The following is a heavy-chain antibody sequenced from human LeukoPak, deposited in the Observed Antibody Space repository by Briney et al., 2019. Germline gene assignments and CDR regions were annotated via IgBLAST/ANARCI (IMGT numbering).Heavy chain of an antibody. CDR1: GFTFSSYG. V-gene: IGHV3-33*01. D-gene: IGHD1-26*01. CDR3: ARASGGAQIDY. CDR2: IWYDGSNK. J-gene: IGHJ4*02. Sequence: GRSLRLPCAASGFTFSSYGMHWVRQAPGKGLEWVAVIWYDGSNKYYADSVKGRFTISRDNSKNTLYLQMNSLRAEDTAVYYCARASGGAQIDYWGQGTLVTVSS.